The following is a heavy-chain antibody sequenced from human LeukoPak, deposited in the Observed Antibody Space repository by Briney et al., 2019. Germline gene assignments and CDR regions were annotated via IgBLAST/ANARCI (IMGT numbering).Heavy chain of an antibody. V-gene: IGHV1-46*01. CDR3: ARPHLGYCSGGSCYGAWFDP. J-gene: IGHJ5*02. CDR2: LNPSGGSS. D-gene: IGHD2-15*01. CDR1: GYTVTSYY. Sequence: ASVKVSCKASGYTVTSYYMHWVRQAPGQGLEWMGILNPSGGSSSYAQKFQGRATLTRATSTSTVYMELRSLRSDDTAVYYCARPHLGYCSGGSCYGAWFDPWGQGTLVTVSS.